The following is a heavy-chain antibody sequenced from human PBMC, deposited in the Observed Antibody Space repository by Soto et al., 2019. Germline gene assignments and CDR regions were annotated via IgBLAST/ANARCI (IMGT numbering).Heavy chain of an antibody. J-gene: IGHJ3*02. CDR3: ESYYDILPGHDAFDI. Sequence: LSLTVTDAGGSISSGGYYWSWIRQHPGKGLEWIGYIYYSGSTYYNPSLKSRVTISVDTSKNQFSLKLSSVTAADTAVYYCESYYDILPGHDAFDIWGQGTMVTVSS. CDR1: GGSISSGGYY. V-gene: IGHV4-31*03. CDR2: IYYSGST. D-gene: IGHD3-9*01.